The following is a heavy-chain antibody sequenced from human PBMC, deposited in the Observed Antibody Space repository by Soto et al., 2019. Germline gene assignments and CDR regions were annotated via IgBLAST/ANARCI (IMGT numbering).Heavy chain of an antibody. Sequence: QVQLQQSGPGLVKPSQTLSLTCAISGDSVSSSRAAWGWIRQSASRGLEWLGRTYYRSRWYSDYAESVNSRITNKPETYRNQLYLQLNSATPEDTAVYYCAREDSAGTNAAFDMWGQGTMVTVSS. V-gene: IGHV6-1*01. CDR2: TYYRSRWYS. CDR1: GDSVSSSRAA. D-gene: IGHD3-10*01. CDR3: AREDSAGTNAAFDM. J-gene: IGHJ3*02.